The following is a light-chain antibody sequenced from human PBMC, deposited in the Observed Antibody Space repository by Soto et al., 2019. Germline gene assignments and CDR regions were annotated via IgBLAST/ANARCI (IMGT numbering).Light chain of an antibody. CDR3: QQRSNWPPLYT. V-gene: IGKV3-11*01. Sequence: EIVLTQSPATLSFSPGKRATLSCSASQSVSSYLAWSQQTPGQAPRLLIHDASTRATGIPARFSGSGSGTDFALTTSRLEPGDFAGYYWQQRSNWPPLYTFGQGTKLVIK. J-gene: IGKJ2*01. CDR2: DAS. CDR1: QSVSSY.